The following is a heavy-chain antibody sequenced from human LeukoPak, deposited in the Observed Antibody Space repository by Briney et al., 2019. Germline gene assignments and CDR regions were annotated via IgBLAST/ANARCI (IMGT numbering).Heavy chain of an antibody. Sequence: GGSQRLSCAASGFTFSSYSMNWVRQAPGNGLEWVSYISSSSSTIDYADSVKGRFTISRDKAKNSLYLQMNSLGAEDTAVYYCAREYCSSTSCLYDYWGQGTLVTVSS. D-gene: IGHD2-2*01. J-gene: IGHJ4*02. V-gene: IGHV3-48*01. CDR3: AREYCSSTSCLYDY. CDR1: GFTFSSYS. CDR2: ISSSSSTI.